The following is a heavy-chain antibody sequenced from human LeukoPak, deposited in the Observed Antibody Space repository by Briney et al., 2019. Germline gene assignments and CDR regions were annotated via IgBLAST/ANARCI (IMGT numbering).Heavy chain of an antibody. CDR1: GGSISSYY. V-gene: IGHV4-59*01. J-gene: IGHJ1*01. CDR3: ARASGYSSGWYEEYFPH. D-gene: IGHD6-19*01. Sequence: PSETLSLTCTVSGGSISSYYWSWLRQPPGKGLEGFGYIYYSENTNYNPFLKSRVTISLDTSKNQFSLKLSSVTAADTALYYCARASGYSSGWYEEYFPHWGQGTLVTVSS. CDR2: IYYSENT.